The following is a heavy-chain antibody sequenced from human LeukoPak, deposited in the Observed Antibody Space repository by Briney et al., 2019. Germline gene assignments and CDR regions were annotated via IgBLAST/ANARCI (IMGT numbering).Heavy chain of an antibody. V-gene: IGHV3-30*02. J-gene: IGHJ4*02. CDR3: ATESSGALDY. CDR1: GFTFRSYG. CDR2: IRYDGSKK. D-gene: IGHD1-26*01. Sequence: GGSLRLSCAASGFTFRSYGMQWVRQAPGKGLEWVTFIRYDGSKKYYADSVKGRFTISRDNSKNTLYLQMNSLRAEDTSVYYCATESSGALDYWGQGTLVTVSS.